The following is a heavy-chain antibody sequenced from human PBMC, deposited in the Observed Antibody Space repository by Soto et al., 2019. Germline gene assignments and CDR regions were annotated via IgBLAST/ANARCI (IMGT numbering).Heavy chain of an antibody. J-gene: IGHJ5*02. V-gene: IGHV3-11*06. CDR3: ARDDYGDYSSFPDGWFDP. D-gene: IGHD4-17*01. CDR1: VFAFSDYY. Sequence: LRLSCATSVFAFSDYYISWIRQAPGKGLEWVSYISSSSSYTNYADSVKGRFTISRDNAKNSLYLQMNSLRAEDTAVYYCARDDYGDYSSFPDGWFDPWGQGTLVTVSS. CDR2: ISSSSSYT.